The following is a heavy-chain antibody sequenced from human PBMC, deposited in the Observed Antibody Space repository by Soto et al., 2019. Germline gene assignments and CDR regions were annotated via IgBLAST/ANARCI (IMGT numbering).Heavy chain of an antibody. CDR3: AGLYPYESSGYQLNY. CDR2: INHSGST. J-gene: IGHJ4*02. V-gene: IGHV4-34*01. CDR1: GGSFSGYY. D-gene: IGHD3-22*01. Sequence: SETLSLTCAVYGGSFSGYYWSWIRQPPGKGLEWIGEINHSGSTYYNPSLGSRVTISVDTSKNQFSLKLRSVTAADTAVFYCAGLYPYESSGYQLNYWGQGALVTVSS.